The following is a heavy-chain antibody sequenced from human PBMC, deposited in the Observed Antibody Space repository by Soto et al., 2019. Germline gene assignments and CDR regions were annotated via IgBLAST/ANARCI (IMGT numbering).Heavy chain of an antibody. V-gene: IGHV3-23*01. CDR2: ISASGGST. CDR1: GFMFDSYG. D-gene: IGHD1-20*01. J-gene: IGHJ4*02. CDR3: ARAQITDNADFFDN. Sequence: PGGSLRLSCAASGFMFDSYGMNWVRQAPGKGPEWVSGISASGGSTHYADSVKGRFIISRDNSNHTVHVQMNNLRVEDSAVYYCARAQITDNADFFDNWGQGTLVTVSS.